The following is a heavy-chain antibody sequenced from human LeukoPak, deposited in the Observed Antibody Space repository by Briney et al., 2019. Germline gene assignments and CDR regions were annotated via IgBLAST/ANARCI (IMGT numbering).Heavy chain of an antibody. CDR3: ARWSYDILTGYPADYYGMDV. V-gene: IGHV1-69*13. Sequence: SVKVSCKASGYTVTSYYMHWVRQAPGQGLEWMGGIIPIFGTANYAQKFQGRVTITADESTSTAYMELSSLRSEDTAVYYCARWSYDILTGYPADYYGMDVWGQGTTVTVSS. D-gene: IGHD3-9*01. CDR1: GYTVTSYY. J-gene: IGHJ6*02. CDR2: IIPIFGTA.